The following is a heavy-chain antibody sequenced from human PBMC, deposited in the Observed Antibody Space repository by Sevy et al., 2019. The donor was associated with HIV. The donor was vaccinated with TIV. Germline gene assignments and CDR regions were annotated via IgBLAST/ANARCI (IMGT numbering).Heavy chain of an antibody. J-gene: IGHJ4*02. CDR1: GFTFSSYS. D-gene: IGHD4-17*01. Sequence: GGSLRLSCAASGFTFSSYSMNWVRQAPGKGLEWVSYISCSCSTIFYADSVKGRFTISRDNAKNSLYLQMNSLTAEDTAVYYCARDEQTYGDYDYFDYWGQGTLVTVSS. CDR3: ARDEQTYGDYDYFDY. CDR2: ISCSCSTI. V-gene: IGHV3-48*01.